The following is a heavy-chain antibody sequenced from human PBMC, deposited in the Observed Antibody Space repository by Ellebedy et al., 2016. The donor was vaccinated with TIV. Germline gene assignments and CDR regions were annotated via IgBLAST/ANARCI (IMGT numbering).Heavy chain of an antibody. D-gene: IGHD5-12*01. Sequence: GESLKISCAASRFTFSAYWMHWVRQAPRKGLEWVSRINSDGTTTAYADSVKGRFTFSRDNAKDTVFLQMNSLRAEDTGLYYCSRAYDYDWLGPGGIFGYWGQGALVTVSS. CDR1: RFTFSAYW. CDR2: INSDGTTT. V-gene: IGHV3-74*01. CDR3: SRAYDYDWLGPGGIFGY. J-gene: IGHJ4*02.